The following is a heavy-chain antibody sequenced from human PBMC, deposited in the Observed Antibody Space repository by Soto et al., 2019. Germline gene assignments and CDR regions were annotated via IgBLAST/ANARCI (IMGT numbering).Heavy chain of an antibody. V-gene: IGHV3-33*01. Sequence: GGSLRLSCAASGFTFSSYGMHWVRQAPGKGLEWVAVIWYDGSNKYYADSVKGRFTIFRDNSKNTLYLQMNSLRAEDTAVYYCARTEYDILTGYYKKFDYWGQGTLVTVSS. D-gene: IGHD3-9*01. J-gene: IGHJ4*02. CDR3: ARTEYDILTGYYKKFDY. CDR1: GFTFSSYG. CDR2: IWYDGSNK.